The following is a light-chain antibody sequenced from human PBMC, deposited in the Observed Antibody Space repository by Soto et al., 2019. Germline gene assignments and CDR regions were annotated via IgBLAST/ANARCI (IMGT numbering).Light chain of an antibody. CDR1: SSDVGRYNY. CDR3: GSYTGNSTYV. Sequence: QSVLTQPASVSGSPGQSITISCTGTSSDVGRYNYVSWYQHHPGKAPKLIIYEVSNRPSGVSNRFSGSKSGNTASLTISGLQAEDEADFYCGSYTGNSTYVFGTGTKVTVL. J-gene: IGLJ1*01. V-gene: IGLV2-14*01. CDR2: EVS.